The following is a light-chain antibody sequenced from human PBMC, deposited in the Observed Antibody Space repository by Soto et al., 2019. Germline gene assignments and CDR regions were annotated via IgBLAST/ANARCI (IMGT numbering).Light chain of an antibody. CDR2: DVS. CDR1: SSDVGGFDH. J-gene: IGLJ1*01. Sequence: QSALTQPASVSGSPGQSITISCTGASSDVGGFDHVSWYQQHPGKVPRLLIYDVSSRPSGVSDRFSGSKSGNTASLTISGLQAEDEDDYYCNSFKTTNTYVFGTGTKVTV. V-gene: IGLV2-14*03. CDR3: NSFKTTNTYV.